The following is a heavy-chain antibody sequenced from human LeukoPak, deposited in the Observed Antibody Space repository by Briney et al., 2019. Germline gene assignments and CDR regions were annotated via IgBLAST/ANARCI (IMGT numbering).Heavy chain of an antibody. CDR3: ARRGDGYCSSTSCYEGCYFDY. D-gene: IGHD2-2*03. CDR1: GFTFSSYS. J-gene: IGHJ4*02. V-gene: IGHV3-21*01. CDR2: ISGSSSYI. Sequence: GGSLRLSCAASGFTFSSYSMNWVRQAPGKGLEWVSSISGSSSYIYYADSVKGRFTISRDNAKNSLYLQMNSLRAEDTAVYYCARRGDGYCSSTSCYEGCYFDYWGQGTLVTVSS.